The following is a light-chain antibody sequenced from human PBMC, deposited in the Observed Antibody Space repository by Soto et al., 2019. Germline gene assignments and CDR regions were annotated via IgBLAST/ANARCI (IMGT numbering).Light chain of an antibody. CDR1: QFIGSN. Sequence: MTQSPATLSVSPGERATLSCRASQFIGSNLAWYQQKPGEAPRLLMYDASSRDTGIPARFSGSGSGTEFALTISSLQSEDFAIYYCQQYNNWPPLTFGGGTKVEIK. CDR3: QQYNNWPPLT. V-gene: IGKV3-15*01. J-gene: IGKJ4*01. CDR2: DAS.